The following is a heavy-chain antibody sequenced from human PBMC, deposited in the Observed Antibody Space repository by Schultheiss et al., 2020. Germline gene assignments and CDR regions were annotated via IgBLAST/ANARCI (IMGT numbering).Heavy chain of an antibody. V-gene: IGHV4-38-2*02. J-gene: IGHJ4*02. CDR3: ARVEAVAGPSDY. D-gene: IGHD6-19*01. Sequence: SQTLSLTCTVSGYSISSGYYWGWIRQPPGKGLEWIGSIYYSGSTYYNPSLKSRVTISVDTSKNQFSLKLSSVTAADTAVYYCARVEAVAGPSDYWGQGTLVTVSS. CDR2: IYYSGST. CDR1: GYSISSGYY.